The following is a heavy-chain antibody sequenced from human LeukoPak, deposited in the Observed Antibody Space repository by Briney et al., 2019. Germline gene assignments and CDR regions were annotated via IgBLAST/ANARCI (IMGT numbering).Heavy chain of an antibody. CDR1: GFTFSSYS. CDR2: ITSSSSTI. Sequence: SGGSLRLSCAASGFTFSSYSMNWVRQAPGKGLEWVSYITSSSSTIYSADSVKGRFTISRDNAKNSLYLQMNSLRDEDTAVYYCARDCGGGSCYGPYDAFDIWGQGTMVTVSS. J-gene: IGHJ3*02. D-gene: IGHD2-15*01. V-gene: IGHV3-48*02. CDR3: ARDCGGGSCYGPYDAFDI.